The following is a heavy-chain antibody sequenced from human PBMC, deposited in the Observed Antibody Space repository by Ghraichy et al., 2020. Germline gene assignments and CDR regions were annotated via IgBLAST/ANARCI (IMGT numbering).Heavy chain of an antibody. CDR2: ISSSSSTI. CDR1: GFTFSSYS. V-gene: IGHV3-48*02. Sequence: GESLNISCAASGFTFSSYSMNWVRQAPGKGLEWVSYISSSSSTIYYADSVKGRFTISRDNAKNSLYLQMNSLRDEDTAVYYCARDPDSREAKGFDYWGQGTLVTVSS. J-gene: IGHJ4*02. D-gene: IGHD3-22*01. CDR3: ARDPDSREAKGFDY.